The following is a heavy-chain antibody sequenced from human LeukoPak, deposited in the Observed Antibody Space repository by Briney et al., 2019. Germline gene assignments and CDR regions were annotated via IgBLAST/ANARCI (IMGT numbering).Heavy chain of an antibody. CDR1: GGSFSGYY. V-gene: IGHV4-34*01. D-gene: IGHD3-3*01. CDR2: INHSGST. Sequence: PSETLSLTCAVYGGSFSGYYWSWIRQPPGKGLEWIGEINHSGSTNYNPSLKSRVTISVDTSKNQFSLKLSSVTAADTAVYYCARAVTIFGVVISYYYYYYMDVWGKGTTVAVSS. CDR3: ARAVTIFGVVISYYYYYYMDV. J-gene: IGHJ6*03.